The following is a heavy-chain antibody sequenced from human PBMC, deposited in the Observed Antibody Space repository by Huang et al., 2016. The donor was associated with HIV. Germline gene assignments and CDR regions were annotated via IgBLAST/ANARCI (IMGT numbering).Heavy chain of an antibody. CDR1: GGSISNNDYY. V-gene: IGHV4-39*01. J-gene: IGHJ4*02. D-gene: IGHD3-3*01. Sequence: QLHLQESGPGLVKPSETLSLICTVSGGSISNNDYYWGWIRQSPGKGLGWIGNVYCSGTASYTPSLKRRCTISMDMSKNEFSMRLRSLSAADSAIYYCARHCPLQYRDLWTGFSYYFDFWGQGSPVTVSS. CDR3: ARHCPLQYRDLWTGFSYYFDF. CDR2: VYCSGTA.